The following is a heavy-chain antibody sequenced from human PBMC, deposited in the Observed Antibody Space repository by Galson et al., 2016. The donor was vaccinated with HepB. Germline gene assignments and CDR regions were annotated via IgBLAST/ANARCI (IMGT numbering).Heavy chain of an antibody. V-gene: IGHV3-30-3*01. CDR1: GFTFSSYA. J-gene: IGHJ4*02. Sequence: SLRLSCAASGFTFSSYAMHWVRQAPGKGLEWVTVISFHGNTKFYADSVKGRFTIPRDNSKNTLYPQMDSLTSDDTAMYYCARAPSNVHYIDYWGQGTLVTVSS. D-gene: IGHD1-1*01. CDR2: ISFHGNTK. CDR3: ARAPSNVHYIDY.